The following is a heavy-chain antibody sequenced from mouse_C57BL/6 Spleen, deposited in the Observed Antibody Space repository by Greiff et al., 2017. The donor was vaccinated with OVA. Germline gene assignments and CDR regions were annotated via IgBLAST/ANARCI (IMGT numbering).Heavy chain of an antibody. Sequence: EVQLQQSGPELVKPGASVKISCKASGYTFTDYYMNWVKQSHGKSLEWIGDINPNNGGTSYNQKFKGKATLTVDKSSSTAYMELRSLTSEDSAVYYWARGDYYWGDYWGQGTTLTVSS. J-gene: IGHJ2*01. D-gene: IGHD1-1*01. CDR2: INPNNGGT. V-gene: IGHV1-26*01. CDR3: ARGDYYWGDY. CDR1: GYTFTDYY.